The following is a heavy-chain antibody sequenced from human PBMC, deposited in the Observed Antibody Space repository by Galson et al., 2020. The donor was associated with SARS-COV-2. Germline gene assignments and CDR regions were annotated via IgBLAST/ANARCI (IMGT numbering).Heavy chain of an antibody. D-gene: IGHD1-26*01. V-gene: IGHV4-59*01. Sequence: SETLSLTCTVYGGSITSNYYNWIRQPPGKGLEWIGYGHYSGNTRNNPSLKSRVTISVDTSKNQVSLKLSSVTAADTAVYYCVRWDSEHRAFHIWGQGTMVTVSS. CDR1: GGSITSNY. CDR2: GHYSGNT. J-gene: IGHJ3*02. CDR3: VRWDSEHRAFHI.